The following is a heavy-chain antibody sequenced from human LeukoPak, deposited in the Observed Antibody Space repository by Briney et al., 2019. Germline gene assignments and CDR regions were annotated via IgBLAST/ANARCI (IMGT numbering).Heavy chain of an antibody. D-gene: IGHD2-2*01. CDR3: ARWGPYCSSTSCYGLGY. Sequence: GGSLRLSCAVSGFTFSSYNMNWVRQAPGKGLEWVSSISSSSSYIYYADSVKGRFTISRDNAKNTLYLQMNSLRAEDTAVYYCARWGPYCSSTSCYGLGYWGQGTLVTVSS. CDR2: ISSSSSYI. J-gene: IGHJ4*02. V-gene: IGHV3-21*01. CDR1: GFTFSSYN.